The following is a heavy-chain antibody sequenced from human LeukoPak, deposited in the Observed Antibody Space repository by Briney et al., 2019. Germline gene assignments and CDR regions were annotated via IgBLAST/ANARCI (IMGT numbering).Heavy chain of an antibody. Sequence: AASVKVSFKSSGYTFTSYYMHWVRPAPGQGLEWMGIINPSGGSTSYAQKFQGRVTMTRDTSTSTVYMELSSLRSEDTAVYYCAREEWFGELLPVSHWGQGTLVTVSS. CDR2: INPSGGST. J-gene: IGHJ4*02. D-gene: IGHD3-10*01. V-gene: IGHV1-46*01. CDR1: GYTFTSYY. CDR3: AREEWFGELLPVSH.